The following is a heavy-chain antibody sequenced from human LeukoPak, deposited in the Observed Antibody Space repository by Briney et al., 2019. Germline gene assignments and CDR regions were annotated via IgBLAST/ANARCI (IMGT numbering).Heavy chain of an antibody. CDR2: INSDGSST. V-gene: IGHV3-74*01. D-gene: IGHD1-26*01. J-gene: IGHJ3*02. Sequence: GGSLRLSCAASGFTFSSYWMHWVRQAPGKGLVWVSRINSDGSSTSYADSVKGRFTISRDNAKNTLYLQMNSLRAEDTAVYYCARVVGATSGAFDIWGQGTMVTVSS. CDR1: GFTFSSYW. CDR3: ARVVGATSGAFDI.